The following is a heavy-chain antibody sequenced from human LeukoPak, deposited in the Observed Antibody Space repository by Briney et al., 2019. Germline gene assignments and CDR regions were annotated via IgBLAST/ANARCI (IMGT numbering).Heavy chain of an antibody. V-gene: IGHV1-24*01. CDR3: ATRSGDFWSGYEN. D-gene: IGHD3-3*01. CDR2: FDPEQGKP. J-gene: IGHJ4*02. CDR1: GFSLTDLN. Sequence: ASVKVSCKVSGFSLTDLNMQWVRQAPGKGLECMGGFDPEQGKPIYAQKFQGRVTMTEETATDTAYMELTSLRSEDTALYYCATRSGDFWSGYENWGQGTLVTVSS.